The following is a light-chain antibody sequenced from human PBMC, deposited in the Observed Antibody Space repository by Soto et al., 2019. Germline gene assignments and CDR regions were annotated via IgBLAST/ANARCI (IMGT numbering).Light chain of an antibody. CDR1: QNILFANNNKNY. V-gene: IGKV4-1*01. J-gene: IGKJ4*01. CDR2: WAS. Sequence: IVMTQSPGSLAVSLGERATINCKSSQNILFANNNKNYIAWYQQKPGQPPKVLFYWASTRESGVPDRFSGSGSGTDFTLTISGLQAEDVAVYYCQQYYSTLAPTFGGGTKVEIK. CDR3: QQYYSTLAPT.